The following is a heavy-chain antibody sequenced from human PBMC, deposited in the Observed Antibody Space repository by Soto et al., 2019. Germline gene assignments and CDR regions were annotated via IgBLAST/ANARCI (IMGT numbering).Heavy chain of an antibody. J-gene: IGHJ6*02. V-gene: IGHV3-30*03. D-gene: IGHD1-1*01. CDR2: ISYDGSNK. Sequence: GGSLRLSCAASGFTFSSYGMHWVRQAPGKGLEWVAVISYDGSNKYYADSVKGRFTISRDNARNSLFLHMKSLRAEDTATYFCARVQYNFLVYYGLDVWGQGTTVTVSS. CDR3: ARVQYNFLVYYGLDV. CDR1: GFTFSSYG.